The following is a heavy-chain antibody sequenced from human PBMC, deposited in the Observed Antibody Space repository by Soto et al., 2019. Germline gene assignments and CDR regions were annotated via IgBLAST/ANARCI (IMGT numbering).Heavy chain of an antibody. CDR1: GFTFSSYA. D-gene: IGHD6-19*01. CDR2: ISGSGGST. Sequence: GSLRLSCAASGFTFSSYAMSWVRQAPGKGLEWVSAISGSGGSTYYADSVKGRFTIPRDNSKNTLYLQMNSLRAEDTAVYYCAKDAAGSGWYSEYFQHWGQGTLVTVSS. J-gene: IGHJ1*01. V-gene: IGHV3-23*01. CDR3: AKDAAGSGWYSEYFQH.